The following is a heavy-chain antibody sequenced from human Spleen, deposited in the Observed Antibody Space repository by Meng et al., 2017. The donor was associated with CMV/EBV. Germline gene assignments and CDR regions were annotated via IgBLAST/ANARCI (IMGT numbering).Heavy chain of an antibody. V-gene: IGHV3-30*02. CDR1: GFTFSTYG. CDR2: IRYDGSNK. J-gene: IGHJ4*02. Sequence: GESLKISCGASGFTFSTYGMHWVRQAPGKGLEWVAFIRYDGSNKYYADSVKGRFTISRDNSRNTLYLQMNTLRAEDTAVYYCAKDLRYSYGYIDYWGQGTLVTVSS. D-gene: IGHD5-18*01. CDR3: AKDLRYSYGYIDY.